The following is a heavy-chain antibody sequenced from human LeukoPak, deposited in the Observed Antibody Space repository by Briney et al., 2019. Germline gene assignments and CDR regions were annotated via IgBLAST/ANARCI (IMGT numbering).Heavy chain of an antibody. Sequence: ASVKVSCKASGYTFTSYGISWVRQAPGQGLEWMGWISAYNGNTNYAQKLQGRVTMTRDTSTSTVYMELSSLRSEDTAVYYCARAIFGVVGIFDYRGQGTLVTVSS. J-gene: IGHJ4*02. V-gene: IGHV1-18*01. CDR3: ARAIFGVVGIFDY. CDR2: ISAYNGNT. CDR1: GYTFTSYG. D-gene: IGHD3-3*01.